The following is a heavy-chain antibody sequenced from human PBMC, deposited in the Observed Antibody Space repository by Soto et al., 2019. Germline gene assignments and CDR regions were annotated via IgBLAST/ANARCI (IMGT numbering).Heavy chain of an antibody. CDR3: ARTYSGYDKAFDI. J-gene: IGHJ3*02. Sequence: GVSLKISCRGSGYSCTNHWIGWVRPMTRKGLKWMGIIYPGDSHTKYNPPFHGQVTISADKSISTAYQQWRSLKGSYTAMYYCARTYSGYDKAFDIWGQGTMVTVSS. D-gene: IGHD5-12*01. CDR2: IYPGDSHT. V-gene: IGHV5-51*01. CDR1: GYSCTNHW.